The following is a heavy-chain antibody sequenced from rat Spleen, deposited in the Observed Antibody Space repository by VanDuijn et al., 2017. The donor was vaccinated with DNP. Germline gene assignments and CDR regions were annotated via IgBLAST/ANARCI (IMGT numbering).Heavy chain of an antibody. CDR1: GLSLHSTG. CDR3: AASSSYFMDA. CDR2: IWAVGNT. V-gene: IGHV2-72*01. D-gene: IGHD1-2*01. Sequence: QVQLKESGPGLVQPSQTLSLTCTVSGLSLHSTGAGWVRQPLGKGLVWMGTIWAVGNTNYNSAVQSRLSISRDPSKSQVFLKMNSLRSEDTAMYYCAASSSYFMDAWGQGASVTASS. J-gene: IGHJ4*01.